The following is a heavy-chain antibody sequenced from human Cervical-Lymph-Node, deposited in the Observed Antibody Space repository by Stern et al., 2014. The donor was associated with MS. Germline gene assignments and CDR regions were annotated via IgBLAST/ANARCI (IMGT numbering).Heavy chain of an antibody. CDR3: AKDRAALSIHYFAL. D-gene: IGHD2-21*01. CDR2: ISWNSGNI. J-gene: IGHJ2*01. Sequence: EVQLVESGAGFVQPGGSLSVSCAASGCTFDDYAIHWVRPVPGRGLEWVSSISWNSGNIGYANSVKGRFTISRDNAKNSLHLQMDSLRPEDTAFYHCAKDRAALSIHYFALWGRGTLVTVSS. V-gene: IGHV3-9*01. CDR1: GCTFDDYA.